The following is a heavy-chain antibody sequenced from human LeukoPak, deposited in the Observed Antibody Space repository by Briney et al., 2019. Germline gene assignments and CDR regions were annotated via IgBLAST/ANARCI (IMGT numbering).Heavy chain of an antibody. D-gene: IGHD6-6*01. CDR3: ARDFSSSITHYFDY. Sequence: ASVKVSCKASGYTFTSYGISWVRQAPGQGLEWMGWISAYNGNTNYAQKFQGRVTMTRDTSISTAYMELSRLRSDDTAVYYCARDFSSSITHYFDYWGQGTLVTVSS. CDR1: GYTFTSYG. V-gene: IGHV1-18*01. J-gene: IGHJ4*02. CDR2: ISAYNGNT.